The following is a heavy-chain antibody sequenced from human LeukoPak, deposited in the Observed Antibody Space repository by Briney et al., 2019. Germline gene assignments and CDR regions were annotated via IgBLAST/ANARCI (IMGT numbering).Heavy chain of an antibody. CDR3: AKGGIVVVPAAYFDY. D-gene: IGHD2-2*01. V-gene: IGHV3-30*18. CDR2: ISYDGSNK. CDR1: GFTFSNYG. Sequence: GGSLRLSCAPSGFTFSNYGMHWVRQAPGKGLEWVAVISYDGSNKYYADSVKGRFTISRDNSKNTLYLQMNSLRAEDTAVYYCAKGGIVVVPAAYFDYWGQGTLVTVSS. J-gene: IGHJ4*02.